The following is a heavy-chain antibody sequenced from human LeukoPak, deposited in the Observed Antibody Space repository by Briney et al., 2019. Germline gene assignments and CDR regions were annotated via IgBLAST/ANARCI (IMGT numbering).Heavy chain of an antibody. CDR3: AKFHDDSSGYYSFHY. CDR2: ISGSGGGT. J-gene: IGHJ4*02. Sequence: PGGSLRLSCAASGFTFSSYAMSWVRQAPGKGLEWVSTISGSGGGTYYADSVKGRFTVSRDNSKNTLYLQMNSLRAEDTAVYYCAKFHDDSSGYYSFHYWGQGTLVTVSS. D-gene: IGHD3-22*01. V-gene: IGHV3-23*01. CDR1: GFTFSSYA.